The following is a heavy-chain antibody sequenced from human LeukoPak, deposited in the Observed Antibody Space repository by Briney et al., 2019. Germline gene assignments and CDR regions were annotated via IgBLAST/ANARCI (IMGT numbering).Heavy chain of an antibody. D-gene: IGHD6-19*01. CDR2: FDPEDGET. CDR3: ATRGSGWYYFDY. J-gene: IGHJ4*02. CDR1: GGTFSSYA. V-gene: IGHV1-24*01. Sequence: GASVKVSCKASGGTFSSYAISWVRQAPGKGLEWMGGFDPEDGETIYAQKFQGRVTMTEDTSTDTAYMELSSLRSEDTAVYYCATRGSGWYYFDYWGQGTLVTVSS.